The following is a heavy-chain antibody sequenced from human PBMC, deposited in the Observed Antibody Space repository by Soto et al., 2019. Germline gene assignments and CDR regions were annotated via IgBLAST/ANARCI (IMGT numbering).Heavy chain of an antibody. D-gene: IGHD2-2*01. CDR3: ARVYCSSTSCSYYYGMDV. CDR1: GYTFTSYA. J-gene: IGHJ6*02. CDR2: INAGNGNT. V-gene: IGHV1-3*01. Sequence: QVQLVQSGAEVKKPGASVKVSCKASGYTFTSYAMHWVRQAPGQRLEWMGWINAGNGNTKYSQKFQGRVTITRDTSASTAYMELSSRRSEDTAVYYCARVYCSSTSCSYYYGMDVWGQGTTVTVSS.